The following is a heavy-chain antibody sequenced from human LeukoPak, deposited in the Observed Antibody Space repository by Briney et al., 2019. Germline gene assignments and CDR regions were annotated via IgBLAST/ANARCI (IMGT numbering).Heavy chain of an antibody. CDR1: GASISSYY. D-gene: IGHD3-10*01. Sequence: PSETLSLTCTVSGASISSYYWTWIRQPPGKRLEWIGYINNIGNTNYNPPLKSRVTISVDTSKNQFSLKLSSVTAADTAVYYCASFSWGSGTYTHEGIWSWFDPWGQGTLVTVSS. CDR2: INNIGNT. V-gene: IGHV4-59*08. J-gene: IGHJ5*02. CDR3: ASFSWGSGTYTHEGIWSWFDP.